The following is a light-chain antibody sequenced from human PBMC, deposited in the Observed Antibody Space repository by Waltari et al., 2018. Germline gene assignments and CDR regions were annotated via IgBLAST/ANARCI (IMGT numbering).Light chain of an antibody. Sequence: QTVVNQEPSLTVSPGGPITLTCPSSTGAVTSGHYPNWFQQKPRQAPRSLIYSTSNQHPWTPARFSGSVLGGKAALTLSGVQPEDEAEYYCLLYYGGLWVFGGGTKLTVL. CDR3: LLYYGGLWV. J-gene: IGLJ3*02. V-gene: IGLV7-43*01. CDR2: STS. CDR1: TGAVTSGHY.